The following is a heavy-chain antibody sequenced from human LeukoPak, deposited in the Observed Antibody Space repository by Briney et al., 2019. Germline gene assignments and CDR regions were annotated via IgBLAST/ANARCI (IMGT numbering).Heavy chain of an antibody. CDR1: GDSINSYY. J-gene: IGHJ4*02. CDR3: ARGYSSSWNYLDY. V-gene: IGHV4-59*01. D-gene: IGHD6-13*01. Sequence: PSETLSLTCTVSGDSINSYYWNWIRQPPGKGLEWIGYIYYSGRTDYNPSLKSRVTISVDTSRKQFSLKVSSVTAADTAVYYCARGYSSSWNYLDYWGQGTLVTVSS. CDR2: IYYSGRT.